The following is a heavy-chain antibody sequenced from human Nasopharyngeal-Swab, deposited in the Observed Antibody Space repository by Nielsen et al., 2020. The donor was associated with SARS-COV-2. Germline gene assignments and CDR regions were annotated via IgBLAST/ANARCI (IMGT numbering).Heavy chain of an antibody. CDR2: LYSGGNT. Sequence: ETLSLTCAASGFIVSNTYMSWVRQAPGKGLEWVSLLYSGGNTYYTDSVKGRFTVSRDKSKNTLYLQMNSLRADDTAVYFCARGGGDAYNPIDFWGQGTLVTVSS. V-gene: IGHV3-53*01. J-gene: IGHJ4*02. CDR3: ARGGGDAYNPIDF. CDR1: GFIVSNTY. D-gene: IGHD5-24*01.